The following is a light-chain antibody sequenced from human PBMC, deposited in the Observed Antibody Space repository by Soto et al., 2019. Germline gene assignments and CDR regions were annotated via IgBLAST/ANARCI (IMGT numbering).Light chain of an antibody. V-gene: IGKV1-17*01. CDR3: QQSYSPPPVT. CDR2: AAS. Sequence: DIQMTQSPSCLSASIGDRVTLTCRASQGIGNDLGWYQQKPGTAPRRLIYAASSLESGVPSRFSGSGSGTEFTLTISSLQAEDFATYYCQQSYSPPPVTFGQGTRLEIK. CDR1: QGIGND. J-gene: IGKJ5*01.